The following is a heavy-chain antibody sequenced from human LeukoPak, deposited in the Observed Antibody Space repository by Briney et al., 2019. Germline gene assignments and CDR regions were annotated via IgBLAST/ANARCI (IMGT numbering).Heavy chain of an antibody. Sequence: GGSLRLSCAASGFIVSNNYMNWVRRAPGKELEWVSVIYSGGHTYYTDSVKGRFTISRDDSNNTLYLYMNSLRPGDTAVYYCARSTRDGYNHYHYYYMDVWGKGTTVTVSS. CDR3: ARSTRDGYNHYHYYYMDV. CDR2: IYSGGHT. D-gene: IGHD5-24*01. J-gene: IGHJ6*03. CDR1: GFIVSNNY. V-gene: IGHV3-53*01.